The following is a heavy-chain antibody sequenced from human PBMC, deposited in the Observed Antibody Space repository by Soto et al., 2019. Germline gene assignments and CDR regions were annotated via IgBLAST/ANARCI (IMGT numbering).Heavy chain of an antibody. Sequence: GGSLRLSCAASGFTFSSYAMHWVRQAPGKELEWVAVISYDGSNKYYADYVKGRFTISRDNSKNTLYLKMNSLRAEDTAVYYCALDRVVLVPAAMDYYYYGMDVWGQGTTVTVSS. J-gene: IGHJ6*02. CDR1: GFTFSSYA. CDR3: ALDRVVLVPAAMDYYYYGMDV. D-gene: IGHD2-2*01. V-gene: IGHV3-30-3*01. CDR2: ISYDGSNK.